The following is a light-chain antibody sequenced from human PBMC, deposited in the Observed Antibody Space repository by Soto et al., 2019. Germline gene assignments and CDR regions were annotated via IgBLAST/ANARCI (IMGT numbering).Light chain of an antibody. CDR2: EVS. Sequence: QSVLTQPPSASGSPGQSVTNSCTGTSSDVGGYNYVSWYQQHPGKVPKLMIYEVSKRPSGVPDRFSGSKSGNTASLTVSGLQAEDEADYYCNSYAGSNNWVFGGGTKLTVL. CDR3: NSYAGSNNWV. J-gene: IGLJ3*02. V-gene: IGLV2-8*01. CDR1: SSDVGGYNY.